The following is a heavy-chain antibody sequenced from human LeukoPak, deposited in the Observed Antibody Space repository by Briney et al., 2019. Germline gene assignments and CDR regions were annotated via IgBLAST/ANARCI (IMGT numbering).Heavy chain of an antibody. CDR1: GFTFSRYS. CDR3: ARDRGLTLFYYGLDV. J-gene: IGHJ6*02. Sequence: GGSLRLSCAASGFTFSRYSMNWVRQAPGKGLEWVSSISSSSSYIYYADSVKGRFTISRDNAKNSLYLQMNSLRAEDAAIYYCARDRGLTLFYYGLDVWGQGTTVTVSS. CDR2: ISSSSSYI. V-gene: IGHV3-21*06. D-gene: IGHD3-9*01.